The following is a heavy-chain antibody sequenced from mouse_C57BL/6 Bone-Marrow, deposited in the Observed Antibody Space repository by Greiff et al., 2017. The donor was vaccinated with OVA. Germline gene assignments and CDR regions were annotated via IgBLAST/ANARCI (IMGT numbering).Heavy chain of an antibody. CDR2: IDPSDSYT. Sequence: VQLQQPGAELVMPGASVKLSCKASGYTFTSYWMHWVKQRPGQGLEWIGEIDPSDSYTNYNQKFKGKSTLTVDKSSSTAYMQLSSLTSENSAVYYCARRYTPYYVDYWGQGTTLTVSS. CDR3: ARRYTPYYVDY. CDR1: GYTFTSYW. V-gene: IGHV1-69*01. D-gene: IGHD2-12*01. J-gene: IGHJ2*01.